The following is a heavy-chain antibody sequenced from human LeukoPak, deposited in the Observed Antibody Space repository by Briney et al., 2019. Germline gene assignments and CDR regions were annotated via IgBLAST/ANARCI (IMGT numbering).Heavy chain of an antibody. CDR2: MNPNSGNT. CDR3: ARGGDIVATTYLDY. D-gene: IGHD5-12*01. J-gene: IGHJ4*02. CDR1: GYTFTSYD. Sequence: ASVKVSCKASGYTFTSYDINWVRQATGQGLEWMGWMNPNSGNTGYAQKFQGRVTTTRNTSISTAYMELSSLRSEDTAVYYCARGGDIVATTYLDYWGQGTLVTVSS. V-gene: IGHV1-8*01.